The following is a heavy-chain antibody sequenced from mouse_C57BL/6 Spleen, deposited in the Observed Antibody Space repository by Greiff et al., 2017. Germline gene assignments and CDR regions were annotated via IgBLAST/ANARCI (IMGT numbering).Heavy chain of an antibody. D-gene: IGHD1-1*01. Sequence: VKLLQSGPELVKPGASVKISCTASGYAFSSSWLNWVKQRPGKGLEWIGRICPGDGDTNYNWKVKGKATLTAAKTSSTSYMQLSSLTSEDSSVYFCARWGYYGSSSWFAYWGQGTLVTVSA. V-gene: IGHV1-82*01. J-gene: IGHJ3*01. CDR1: GYAFSSSW. CDR3: ARWGYYGSSSWFAY. CDR2: ICPGDGDT.